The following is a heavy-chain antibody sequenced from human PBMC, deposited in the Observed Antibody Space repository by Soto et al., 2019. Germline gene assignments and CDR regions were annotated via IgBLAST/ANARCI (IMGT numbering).Heavy chain of an antibody. CDR1: RYIFTGYY. V-gene: IGHV1-2*02. Sequence: ASVKVSCKTSRYIFTGYYMHWVRQAPGQGLEWMGWINPSSGDTNYAQRFKGRVSMTSDTSINTAYLELSRLRPGGTAVFFCARSHSAYHYHAMDAWGQGTTVTSP. CDR3: ARSHSAYHYHAMDA. J-gene: IGHJ6*02. CDR2: INPSSGDT.